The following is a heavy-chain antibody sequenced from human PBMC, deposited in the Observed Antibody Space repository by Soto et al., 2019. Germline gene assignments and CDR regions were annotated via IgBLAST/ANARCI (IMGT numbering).Heavy chain of an antibody. CDR1: GGSISSSNW. D-gene: IGHD3-10*01. V-gene: IGHV4-4*02. CDR2: IYHSGST. Sequence: QVQLQESGPGLVKPSGTLSLTCAVSGGSISSSNWWSWVRQPPGKGLEWIGEIYHSGSTNYNPSLKRRVTISVDKSKNQFSLKLSSVTAADTAVYYCARAPTRLWFGDGPGGNAFDIWGQGTMVTVSS. J-gene: IGHJ3*02. CDR3: ARAPTRLWFGDGPGGNAFDI.